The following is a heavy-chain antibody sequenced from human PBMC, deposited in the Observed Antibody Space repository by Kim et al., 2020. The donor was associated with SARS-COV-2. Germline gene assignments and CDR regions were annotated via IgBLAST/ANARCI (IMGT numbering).Heavy chain of an antibody. D-gene: IGHD2-15*01. Sequence: YVDSVKGRFTMSRDNARNLWYLQMNRLRAEDTAVYYCGAIHGAQGHGGSWGQGTQVTVSS. J-gene: IGHJ4*02. V-gene: IGHV3-7*03. CDR3: GAIHGAQGHGGS.